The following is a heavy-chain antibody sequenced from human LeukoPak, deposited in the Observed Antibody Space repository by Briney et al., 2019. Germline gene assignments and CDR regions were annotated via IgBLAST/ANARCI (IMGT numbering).Heavy chain of an antibody. CDR2: INPRGGST. V-gene: IGHV1-46*01. CDR3: ARGSGRTMIVPQPFDY. D-gene: IGHD3-22*01. CDR1: GYTFTSYY. J-gene: IGHJ4*02. Sequence: ASVKVSCKASGYTFTSYYMHWVRQAPGQGLEWMGIINPRGGSTSYAQKFRGRVTMTRDTSTSTVYMELSSLRSEDTAVYYCARGSGRTMIVPQPFDYWGQGTLVSVSS.